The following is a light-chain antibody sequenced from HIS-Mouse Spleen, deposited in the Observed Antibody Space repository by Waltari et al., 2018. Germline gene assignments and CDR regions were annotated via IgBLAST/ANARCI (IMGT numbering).Light chain of an antibody. CDR1: QSVSSSY. V-gene: IGKV3-20*01. CDR3: QQYGSSPYT. Sequence: EIVLTQSPGTLSLSPGERATLPCRASQSVSSSYLAWYQQKPGQAPRLLIYGASSRATGIPDRFSGSGSGTAFTLTISRLETEDFAVYYCQQYGSSPYTFGQGTKLEIK. CDR2: GAS. J-gene: IGKJ2*01.